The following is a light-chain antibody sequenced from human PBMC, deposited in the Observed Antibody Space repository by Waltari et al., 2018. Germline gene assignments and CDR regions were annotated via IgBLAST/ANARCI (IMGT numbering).Light chain of an antibody. V-gene: IGKV3-15*01. J-gene: IGKJ4*01. CDR1: ESVSSN. CDR3: QQYYHWVA. Sequence: EIVMTQSPATLSVSPGERATLSCRASESVSSNVTWYQQKPGQAPRLLISGASTRATGGPSKFRGSGSGTDFTLTISSLQSEDFAVYYCQQYYHWVAFGGGTWVQIK. CDR2: GAS.